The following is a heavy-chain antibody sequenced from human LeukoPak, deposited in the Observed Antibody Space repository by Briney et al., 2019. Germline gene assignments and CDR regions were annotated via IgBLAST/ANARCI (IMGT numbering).Heavy chain of an antibody. CDR2: ISGSGGST. Sequence: GGSLRLSCAASGFTFSSYSMNWVRQAPGEGLEWVSAISGSGGSTYYADSVKGRFTISRDKSKNTLYLQMNSLRAEDTAVYYCAKNSDYGDYGFVDYWGQGTLVTVSS. CDR3: AKNSDYGDYGFVDY. V-gene: IGHV3-23*01. D-gene: IGHD4-17*01. CDR1: GFTFSSYS. J-gene: IGHJ4*02.